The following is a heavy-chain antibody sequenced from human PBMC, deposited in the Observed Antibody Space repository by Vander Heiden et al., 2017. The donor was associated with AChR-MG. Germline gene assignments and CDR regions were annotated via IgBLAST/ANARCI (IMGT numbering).Heavy chain of an antibody. Sequence: QVQLVESGGGLVKPGGSLRLSCAASGFTFSDYYMSWIRQAPGKGLEWISYITGSGTTIYYADTVKGRFTISRDNAKNSVYLQMNNLRADDTAVYYCARGRTGTWYYFDSWGQGTLVTVSS. CDR3: ARGRTGTWYYFDS. CDR2: ITGSGTTI. V-gene: IGHV3-11*01. J-gene: IGHJ4*02. D-gene: IGHD2-8*02. CDR1: GFTFSDYY.